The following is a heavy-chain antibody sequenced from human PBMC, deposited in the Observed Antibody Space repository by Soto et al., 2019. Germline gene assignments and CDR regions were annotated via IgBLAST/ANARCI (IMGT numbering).Heavy chain of an antibody. CDR3: ASGDCSSGSCYCFDP. CDR2: IYYSGSA. D-gene: IGHD2-2*03. CDR1: GASISSGGHY. Sequence: QVQLQESGPGLVKPSQTLSLTFTVSGASISSGGHYWSWIRQHPGKSLEWFGYIYYSGSAYYNPYLKSRVTISADPSENQFSLKLSSVTAADTAVYYCASGDCSSGSCYCFDPWGQGTLVTVSS. J-gene: IGHJ5*02. V-gene: IGHV4-31*03.